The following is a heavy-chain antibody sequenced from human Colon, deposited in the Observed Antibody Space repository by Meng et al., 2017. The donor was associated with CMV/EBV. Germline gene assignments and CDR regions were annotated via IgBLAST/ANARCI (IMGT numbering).Heavy chain of an antibody. CDR1: GFIFSSYE. J-gene: IGHJ4*02. Sequence: GGSLRLSCAASGFIFSSYEMNWVRQAPGKGLEWVSYISSSGSTIYYADSVKGRFTISRDNAKNSLYLQMNSLRAEDTAVYYCARGRAYYDILTGLYYWGQGTLVTVSS. V-gene: IGHV3-48*03. D-gene: IGHD3-9*01. CDR3: ARGRAYYDILTGLYY. CDR2: ISSSGSTI.